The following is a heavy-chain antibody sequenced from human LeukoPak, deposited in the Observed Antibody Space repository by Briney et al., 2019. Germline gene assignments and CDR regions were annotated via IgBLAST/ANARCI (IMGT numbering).Heavy chain of an antibody. Sequence: GGSLRLSCAASGFTFSTYSMNWVRQAPGKGLEWVSAFSGSGGSTYYADSVKGRFTISRDNSKNTLYLQMNSLRAEDTAVYYCAKDRAARFTMIVVWDAFDIWGQGTMVTVSS. V-gene: IGHV3-23*01. CDR3: AKDRAARFTMIVVWDAFDI. D-gene: IGHD3-22*01. CDR1: GFTFSTYS. CDR2: FSGSGGST. J-gene: IGHJ3*02.